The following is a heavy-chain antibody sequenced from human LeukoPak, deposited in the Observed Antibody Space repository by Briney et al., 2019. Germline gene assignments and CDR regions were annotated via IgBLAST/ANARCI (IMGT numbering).Heavy chain of an antibody. Sequence: PGGSLRLSCAASGFTFSSYSMNWVRQAPGKGLEWVSSISSSSSYIYYADSVKGRFTISRDNAKNSLYLQMNSLRAEDTAVYYCARDPATSGVYGSGSFGYWGQGTLVTVSS. D-gene: IGHD3-10*01. CDR3: ARDPATSGVYGSGSFGY. CDR2: ISSSSSYI. V-gene: IGHV3-21*01. CDR1: GFTFSSYS. J-gene: IGHJ4*02.